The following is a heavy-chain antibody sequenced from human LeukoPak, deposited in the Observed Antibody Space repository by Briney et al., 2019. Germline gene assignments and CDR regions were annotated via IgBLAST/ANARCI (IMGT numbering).Heavy chain of an antibody. CDR3: ARQASYYDVLTGNRHYYYMDV. CDR2: IYPGDSDT. Sequence: GESLKISCEGYGYSFPTYWIGWVRQMPGKGLEWMGIIYPGDSDTKYSPSFQGQVAISADKSISTAYLQWSSLKASDTAIYYCARQASYYDVLTGNRHYYYMDVWGKGTTVTVSS. J-gene: IGHJ6*03. CDR1: GYSFPTYW. V-gene: IGHV5-51*01. D-gene: IGHD3-9*01.